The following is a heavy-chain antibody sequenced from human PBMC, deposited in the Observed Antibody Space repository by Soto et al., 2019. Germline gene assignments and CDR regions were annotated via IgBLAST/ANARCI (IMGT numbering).Heavy chain of an antibody. V-gene: IGHV3-7*01. D-gene: IGHD5-12*01. CDR3: AGEDIVGTRTAYYYYGTDV. J-gene: IGHJ6*01. Sequence: EVQLVESGGGLVQPGGSLRLSCAASGFTFSSYWMSWVRQAPGKGLEWVANIKQDGSGKYYVDSVKGRSTIARDNAKNTLYVQMNGLRAEDTAVYCCAGEDIVGTRTAYYYYGTDVRGQGTTVTGSS. CDR1: GFTFSSYW. CDR2: IKQDGSGK.